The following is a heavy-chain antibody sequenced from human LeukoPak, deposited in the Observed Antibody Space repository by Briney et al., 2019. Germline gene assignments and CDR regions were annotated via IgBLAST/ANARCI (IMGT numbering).Heavy chain of an antibody. CDR3: AREGYGSGSYNDY. CDR1: GGTFSSYA. V-gene: IGHV1-69*05. CDR2: IIPIFGTA. D-gene: IGHD3-10*01. J-gene: IGHJ4*02. Sequence: SVKVSCKASGGTFSSYAISWVRQAPGQGLEWMGGIIPIFGTANYAQRFQGRVTITTDESTSTAYMELSSLRSEDTAVYYCAREGYGSGSYNDYWGQGTLVTVSS.